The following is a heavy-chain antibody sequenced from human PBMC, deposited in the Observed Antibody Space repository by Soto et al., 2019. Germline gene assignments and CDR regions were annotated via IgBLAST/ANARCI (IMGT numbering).Heavy chain of an antibody. J-gene: IGHJ6*02. Sequence: QVQLVQSGAEVQKPGSSVKVSCKAPGGTFSSYAISWVRQAPGQGLEWMGGIIPIFGTAKYAQKFQGRVTITADESTSTGYMELSSQRSEDTAVYYCARSQGGSSSLDIYYYYYYGMDVWGQGTTVTVSS. D-gene: IGHD2-15*01. V-gene: IGHV1-69*01. CDR3: ARSQGGSSSLDIYYYYYYGMDV. CDR1: GGTFSSYA. CDR2: IIPIFGTA.